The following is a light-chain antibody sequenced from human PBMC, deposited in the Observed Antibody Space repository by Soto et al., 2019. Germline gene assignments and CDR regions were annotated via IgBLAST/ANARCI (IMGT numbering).Light chain of an antibody. CDR1: HNINNY. V-gene: IGKV1-39*01. J-gene: IGKJ4*01. CDR2: AAY. CDR3: QQSYSNPLT. Sequence: DIPMTQSPSSLSASVGDRVTITCRASHNINNYLSWYQQKPGKAPKILIFAAYNLQSGVPSRFNGSGSGTDFTLTINSLQPEDLATYHCQQSYSNPLTFGGGTKVEIK.